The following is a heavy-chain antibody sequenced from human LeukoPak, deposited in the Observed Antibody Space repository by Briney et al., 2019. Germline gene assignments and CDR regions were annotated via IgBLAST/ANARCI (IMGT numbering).Heavy chain of an antibody. CDR3: ATYFPMVRGVIMAFDI. CDR1: GGSISSSSYY. CDR2: IYYSGST. J-gene: IGHJ3*02. D-gene: IGHD3-10*01. V-gene: IGHV4-39*01. Sequence: SETLSLTCTVSGGSISSSSYYWGWIRQPPGKGLEWIGSIYYSGSTYYNPSLKSRVTISVDTSKNQFSLKLSSVTAADTAVYYCATYFPMVRGVIMAFDIWGQGTMVTVSS.